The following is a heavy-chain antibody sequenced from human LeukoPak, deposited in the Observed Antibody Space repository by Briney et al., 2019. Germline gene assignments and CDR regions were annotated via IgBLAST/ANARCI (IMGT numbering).Heavy chain of an antibody. D-gene: IGHD2-21*01. Sequence: ASVKVSCKASGYIFTKYVVHWVRQAPGQRPEWMGWIKAGNGDTKYPQNLQDRLTITRDTSASTVYMELSSLTSEDTALYYCARDDCGDTCYPGGYWGQGTLVTVSS. CDR2: IKAGNGDT. CDR1: GYIFTKYV. V-gene: IGHV1-3*01. J-gene: IGHJ4*02. CDR3: ARDDCGDTCYPGGY.